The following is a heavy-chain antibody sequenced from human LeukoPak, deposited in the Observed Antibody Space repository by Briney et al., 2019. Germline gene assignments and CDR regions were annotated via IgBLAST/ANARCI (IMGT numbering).Heavy chain of an antibody. CDR1: GFTFSNAW. CDR3: ARSPTSWYFDY. CDR2: IKSKTDGGTT. J-gene: IGHJ4*02. V-gene: IGHV3-15*01. D-gene: IGHD2-2*01. Sequence: PGGSLRFSCAASGFTFSNAWMSWVRQAPGKGLEWVGRIKSKTDGGTTDYAAPVKGRFTISRDNSKNTLYLQMNSLRPEDTSVYYCARSPTSWYFDYWGQGTLVTVSS.